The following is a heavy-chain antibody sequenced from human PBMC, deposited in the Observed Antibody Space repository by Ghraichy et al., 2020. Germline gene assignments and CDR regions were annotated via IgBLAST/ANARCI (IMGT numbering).Heavy chain of an antibody. CDR2: IYHSGST. Sequence: SETLSLTCAVSGYSISSGYYWGWIRQPPGKGLEWIGSIYHSGSTYYNPSLKSRVTISVDTSKNQFSLKLSSVTAADTAVYYCARGRVDGVGATTEDYWGQGTLVTVSS. CDR3: ARGRVDGVGATTEDY. CDR1: GYSISSGYY. J-gene: IGHJ4*02. D-gene: IGHD1-26*01. V-gene: IGHV4-38-2*01.